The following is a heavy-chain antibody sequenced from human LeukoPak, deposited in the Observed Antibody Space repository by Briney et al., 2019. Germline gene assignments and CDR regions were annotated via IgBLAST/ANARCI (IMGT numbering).Heavy chain of an antibody. CDR3: AKNLWFGAPFDI. Sequence: GGSLRLSCAASGFNFSSYGMSGVRQAPGKGLEWVSNISVGGGITYYADSVKGRFTISRDNSKNTLYLQMNSLRADDTAVYYCAKNLWFGAPFDIWGQGTMVTVSS. J-gene: IGHJ3*02. CDR1: GFNFSSYG. CDR2: ISVGGGIT. D-gene: IGHD3-10*01. V-gene: IGHV3-23*01.